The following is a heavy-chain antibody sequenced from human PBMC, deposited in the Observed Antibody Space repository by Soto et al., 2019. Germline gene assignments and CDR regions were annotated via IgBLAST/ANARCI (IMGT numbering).Heavy chain of an antibody. D-gene: IGHD3-10*01. CDR1: GASVSSYY. V-gene: IGHV4-4*07. J-gene: IGHJ4*02. CDR2: IHSSGNL. CDR3: ARDVGKNY. Sequence: QVRLHESGPGLVKPSETLSLTCSVSGASVSSYYWSWFRQPVGKGLEWIGRIHSSGNLNYNPSLESRVTMSLDTSNTQFSLRLSSRTAADTTIYLCARDVGKNYWGQGTRVAVYS.